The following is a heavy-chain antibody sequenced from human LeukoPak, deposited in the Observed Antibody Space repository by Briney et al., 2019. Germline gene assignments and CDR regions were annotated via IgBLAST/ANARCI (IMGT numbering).Heavy chain of an antibody. D-gene: IGHD3-22*01. Sequence: SETLSLTCTVSGGSISSSSYYWGWIRQPPGKGLEWIGSIYYSGSPYYNPSLKSRVTISVDTSKNQFSLKLSSVTAADTAVYYCASIRSSGFPFDYWGQGTLVTVSS. V-gene: IGHV4-39*01. CDR1: GGSISSSSYY. CDR3: ASIRSSGFPFDY. CDR2: IYYSGSP. J-gene: IGHJ4*02.